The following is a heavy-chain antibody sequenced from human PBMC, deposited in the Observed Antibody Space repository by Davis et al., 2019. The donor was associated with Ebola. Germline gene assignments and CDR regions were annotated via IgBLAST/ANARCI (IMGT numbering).Heavy chain of an antibody. Sequence: PSETLSLTCTVSGGSVSSGSYYWSWIRQPPGKGLEWIGYIYYSGSTNYNPSLKSRVTISVDTSKNQFSLNLKSVTAADTAVYYCARTLGFGPYDAFDPWGQGTLVTVSS. CDR2: IYYSGST. D-gene: IGHD1-1*01. J-gene: IGHJ5*02. CDR3: ARTLGFGPYDAFDP. V-gene: IGHV4-61*01. CDR1: GGSVSSGSYY.